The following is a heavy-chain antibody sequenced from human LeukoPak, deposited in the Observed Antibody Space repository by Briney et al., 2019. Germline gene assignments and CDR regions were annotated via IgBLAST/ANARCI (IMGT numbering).Heavy chain of an antibody. CDR2: INHSGST. V-gene: IGHV4-34*01. CDR3: ATIMVRGVITDDY. Sequence: SETLSLTCAVYGGSFSGYYWSWIRQPPGKGLEWIGEINHSGSTNYNQSLKSRVTISVDTSKNQFSLKLSSVTAADTAVYYCATIMVRGVITDDYWGQGTLVTVSS. D-gene: IGHD3-10*01. J-gene: IGHJ4*02. CDR1: GGSFSGYY.